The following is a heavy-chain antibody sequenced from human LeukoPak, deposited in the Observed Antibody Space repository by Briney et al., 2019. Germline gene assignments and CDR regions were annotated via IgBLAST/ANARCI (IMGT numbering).Heavy chain of an antibody. J-gene: IGHJ4*02. V-gene: IGHV3-43*02. D-gene: IGHD2-15*01. CDR1: GFTFDDYA. CDR2: ISGDGGST. Sequence: PGGSLRLSCAASGFTFDDYAMHWVRQAPGKGLEWVSLISGDGGSTYYADSVKGRFTISRDNSKNSLYLQMNSLRTEDTALYYCSGSWYLWGQGTLVTVSS. CDR3: SGSWYL.